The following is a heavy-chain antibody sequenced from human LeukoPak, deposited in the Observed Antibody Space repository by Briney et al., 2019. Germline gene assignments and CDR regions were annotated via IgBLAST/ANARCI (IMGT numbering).Heavy chain of an antibody. Sequence: PGGSLRLSCAASGFTVSSNYMSWVRQAPGKGLEWVSVIYSGGSTYYADSVKGRFTISRDNSKNTLYLQMNSLRAEDTAVYYCARGIAARLGYAFDIWGRGTMVTVSS. J-gene: IGHJ3*02. CDR3: ARGIAARLGYAFDI. CDR1: GFTVSSNY. D-gene: IGHD6-6*01. V-gene: IGHV3-53*01. CDR2: IYSGGST.